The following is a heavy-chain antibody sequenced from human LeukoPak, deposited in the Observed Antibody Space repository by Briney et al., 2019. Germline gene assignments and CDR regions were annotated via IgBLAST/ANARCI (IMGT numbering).Heavy chain of an antibody. CDR2: INHSGST. CDR3: ARGEGCLYYFDY. Sequence: TSETLSLTCAVYGGSFSGYYWSWIRQPPGKGLEWIGEINHSGSTNYNPSLKSRVTISVDTSKNQFSLKLSSVTAADTAVYYCARGEGCLYYFDYWGQGTLVTVSS. V-gene: IGHV4-34*01. J-gene: IGHJ4*02. CDR1: GGSFSGYY. D-gene: IGHD3-10*02.